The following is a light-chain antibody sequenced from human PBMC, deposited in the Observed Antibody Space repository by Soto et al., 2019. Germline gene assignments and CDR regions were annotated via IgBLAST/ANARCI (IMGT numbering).Light chain of an antibody. Sequence: IHMTQSTSTLSASVGHRVNITCRASQSISSWLAWYQQKTGKAPKLLIYKASTLKSGVPSRFSGSSYGTEFNLTISSLQTDDLATYYCQHYNSYSEAFGQGTKMDIK. CDR1: QSISSW. J-gene: IGKJ1*01. CDR2: KAS. CDR3: QHYNSYSEA. V-gene: IGKV1-5*03.